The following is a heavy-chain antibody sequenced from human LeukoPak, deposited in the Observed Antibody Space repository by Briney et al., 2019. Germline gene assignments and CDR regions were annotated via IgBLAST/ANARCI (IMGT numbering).Heavy chain of an antibody. D-gene: IGHD1-7*01. Sequence: PSETLSLTCAVYGGSFSGYYWSWIRQPPGKGLEWIGEINHSGSTNYNPSLKSRVTISVDTSKNQFSLKLSSVTAADTAVHYCASQYNWNYEDYWGQGTLVTVSS. CDR1: GGSFSGYY. CDR3: ASQYNWNYEDY. CDR2: INHSGST. V-gene: IGHV4-34*01. J-gene: IGHJ4*02.